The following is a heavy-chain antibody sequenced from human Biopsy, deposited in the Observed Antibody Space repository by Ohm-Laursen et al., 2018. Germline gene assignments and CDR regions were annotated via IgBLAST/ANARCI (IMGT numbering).Heavy chain of an antibody. CDR1: GGSISSGGSY. Sequence: TLSLTCTVSGGSISSGGSYWSWIRQRPGKGLGWIGYIFNSANTYYNPSLKNLITISGDTSKNQFSLELNSVTAADTAVYYCARGDYFDSNGYFWFDPWGQGTLVTVSS. CDR3: ARGDYFDSNGYFWFDP. D-gene: IGHD3-22*01. J-gene: IGHJ5*02. V-gene: IGHV4-31*01. CDR2: IFNSANT.